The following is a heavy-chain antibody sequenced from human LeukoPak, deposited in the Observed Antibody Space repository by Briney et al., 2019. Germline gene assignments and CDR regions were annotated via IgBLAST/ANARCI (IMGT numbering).Heavy chain of an antibody. CDR2: ISYDGSNK. Sequence: GGSLRLSCAASGFTFSSYAMHWVRHAPGKGLEWVAVISYDGSNKYYADSVKGRFTISRDNSKNTLYLQMNSLRAEDTAVYYCARGLVHDTSGYYSDCWGQGTLVTVSS. CDR1: GFTFSSYA. J-gene: IGHJ4*02. D-gene: IGHD3-22*01. V-gene: IGHV3-30-3*01. CDR3: ARGLVHDTSGYYSDC.